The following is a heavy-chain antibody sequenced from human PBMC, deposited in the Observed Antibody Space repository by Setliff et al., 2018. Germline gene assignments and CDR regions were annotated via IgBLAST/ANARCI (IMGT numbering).Heavy chain of an antibody. J-gene: IGHJ4*02. CDR2: ISSSSSTI. Sequence: GGSLRLSCVASGLPFSNSNMNWVRQAPGEGLEWVSYISSSSSTIYYADSVKGRFTISRDNSKNTLYLQMNSLRPEDTAVYYCARTCSGSGCYAGLESWGQGTPVTVSS. CDR1: GLPFSNSN. D-gene: IGHD2-15*01. CDR3: ARTCSGSGCYAGLES. V-gene: IGHV3-48*01.